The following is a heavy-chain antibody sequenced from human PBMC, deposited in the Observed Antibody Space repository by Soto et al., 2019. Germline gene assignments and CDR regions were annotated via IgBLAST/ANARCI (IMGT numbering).Heavy chain of an antibody. CDR1: GFPFSSYW. D-gene: IGHD6-19*01. Sequence: PGGSLRLSCAASGFPFSSYWMHWVRQAPGKGLVWVSHINTDGSGAAYADSVRGRFTISRDNAKNTLYLQMNSLRAEDTGVYYCAKGHSSGSASLDYWGQGTLVTVSS. CDR3: AKGHSSGSASLDY. V-gene: IGHV3-74*01. CDR2: INTDGSGA. J-gene: IGHJ4*02.